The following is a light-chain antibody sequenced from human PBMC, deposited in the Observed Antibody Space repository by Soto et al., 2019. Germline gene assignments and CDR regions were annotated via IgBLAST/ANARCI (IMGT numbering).Light chain of an antibody. V-gene: IGKV1-39*01. CDR2: GAS. CDR1: QNIDMY. Sequence: DIHMTQYPSSLSASVGDTVTITCRASQNIDMYLNWYQQQPGKAPRVLISGASNLQSGVPSRFSGSGSGTDFTLTINSLQPEDFASYFCQHTFNSPPWPFGQGTKVDVK. CDR3: QHTFNSPPWP. J-gene: IGKJ1*01.